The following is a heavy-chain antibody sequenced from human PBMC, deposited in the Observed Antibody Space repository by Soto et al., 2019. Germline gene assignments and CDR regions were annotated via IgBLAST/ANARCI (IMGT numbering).Heavy chain of an antibody. CDR1: GFTFSDYY. CDR3: ARDHHRYSGYDYVDY. J-gene: IGHJ4*02. D-gene: IGHD5-12*01. V-gene: IGHV3-11*05. Sequence: GGSLRLSCAASGFTFSDYYMSWIRQAPGKGLEWVSYISSSSTYTNYADSVKGRFTISRDNAKNSLYLQMNSLGAEDTAVYYCARDHHRYSGYDYVDYWGQGTLVTAPQ. CDR2: ISSSSTYT.